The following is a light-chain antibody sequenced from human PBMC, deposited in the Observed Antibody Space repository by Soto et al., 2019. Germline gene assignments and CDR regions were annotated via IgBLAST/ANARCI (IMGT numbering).Light chain of an antibody. J-gene: IGKJ2*01. V-gene: IGKV3-20*01. Sequence: EIVLTQSPGTLSLSPGERATLSCRASQSVGSSYLAWYQQKPGQAPRLLIYGASSRATGIPDKFSGSGSGTAFPLTISRLEPEDFAVYYCQQYGSSPPYTFGQGTKLEIK. CDR3: QQYGSSPPYT. CDR2: GAS. CDR1: QSVGSSY.